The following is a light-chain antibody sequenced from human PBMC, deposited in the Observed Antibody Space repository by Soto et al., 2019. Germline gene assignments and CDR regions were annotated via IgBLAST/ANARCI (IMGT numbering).Light chain of an antibody. Sequence: QSALTQPASVSGSPGQSITISCTGTSSDVGGYNYVSWYQQHPGKAPKLMIYDVSNRPSGVSNRFSGSKSGNTASLTISGLQGEDEADYYCSSYTSSSTPVVFGGGTKLTVL. CDR3: SSYTSSSTPVV. V-gene: IGLV2-14*01. CDR2: DVS. J-gene: IGLJ2*01. CDR1: SSDVGGYNY.